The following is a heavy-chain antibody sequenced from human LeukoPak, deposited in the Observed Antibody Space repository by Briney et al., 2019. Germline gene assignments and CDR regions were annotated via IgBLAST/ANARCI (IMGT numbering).Heavy chain of an antibody. V-gene: IGHV3-74*01. D-gene: IGHD3-22*01. Sequence: GGSLRDSRAASGFTFSSYWMHWVRQAPGKGLVWVSRIKSDGSTNYADSVKGRLTISSDNAKNTLSLQMNSLRAEDTGVYYCARAPSEIGGYYPRYFRHWGQGTLVTVSS. CDR2: IKSDGST. CDR1: GFTFSSYW. J-gene: IGHJ1*01. CDR3: ARAPSEIGGYYPRYFRH.